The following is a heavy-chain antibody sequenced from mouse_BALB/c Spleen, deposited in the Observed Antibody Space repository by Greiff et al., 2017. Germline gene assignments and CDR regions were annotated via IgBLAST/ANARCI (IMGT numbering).Heavy chain of an antibody. V-gene: IGHV1-77*01. D-gene: IGHD3-1*01. CDR1: GYTFPDYV. CDR3: AREGAARASWFAY. CDR2: IYPGSGST. J-gene: IGHJ3*01. Sequence: QVQLQPSGPELVKPGASVKMSCKASGYTFPDYVISWVKQRTGQGLEWIGEIYPGSGSTYYNEKFKGKATLTADKSSNTAYMQLSSLTSEDSAVYFCAREGAARASWFAYWGQGTLVTVSA.